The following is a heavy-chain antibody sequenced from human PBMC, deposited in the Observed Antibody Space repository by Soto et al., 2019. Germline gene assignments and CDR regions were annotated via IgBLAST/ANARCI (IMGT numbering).Heavy chain of an antibody. Sequence: VSGPTLVNPTQTLTLTCTFSGFSLSTSGMCVSWIRQPPGKALEWLARIDWDDDKYYSTSLKTRLTISKDTSKNQVVLTMTNMDLLDTATYYCARLKTEGILPGYYDYGYYFDYWGQGTLVTVSS. CDR1: GFSLSTSGMC. CDR2: IDWDDDK. D-gene: IGHD3-9*01. J-gene: IGHJ4*02. CDR3: ARLKTEGILPGYYDYGYYFDY. V-gene: IGHV2-70*11.